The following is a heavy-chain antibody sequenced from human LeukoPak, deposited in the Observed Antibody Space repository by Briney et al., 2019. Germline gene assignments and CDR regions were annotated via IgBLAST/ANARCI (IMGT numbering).Heavy chain of an antibody. D-gene: IGHD3-22*01. CDR2: ISGSGGST. CDR3: AKTPAIVVVHFDY. Sequence: GGSLRLSCAASGFTFSSYAMSWVRQAPGKGLEWDSAISGSGGSTYCADSVKGRFTISRDNSKNTLYLQMNSLRAEDTAVYYCAKTPAIVVVHFDYWGQGTLVTVSS. CDR1: GFTFSSYA. V-gene: IGHV3-23*01. J-gene: IGHJ4*02.